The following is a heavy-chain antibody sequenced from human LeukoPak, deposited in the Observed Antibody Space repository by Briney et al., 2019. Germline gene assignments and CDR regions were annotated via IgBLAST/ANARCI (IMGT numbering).Heavy chain of an antibody. CDR1: GGSISIYY. D-gene: IGHD3-10*01. Sequence: PSETLSLTCTVSGGSISIYYWSWIRQPPGKGLEWIGYIYYSGSTNYNPSLKSRVTISVDTSKNQFSLKLSSVTAADTAVYYCARVDYYGSAKWFDPWGQGTLVTVSS. CDR2: IYYSGST. J-gene: IGHJ5*02. V-gene: IGHV4-59*01. CDR3: ARVDYYGSAKWFDP.